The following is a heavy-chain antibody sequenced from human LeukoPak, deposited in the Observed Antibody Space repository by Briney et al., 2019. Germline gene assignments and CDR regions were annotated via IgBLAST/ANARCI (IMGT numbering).Heavy chain of an antibody. CDR2: INWNGGST. D-gene: IGHD1-26*01. Sequence: PGGSLRLSCAVSGFTFSNFCMSWVRQAPGKGLEWVSGINWNGGSTGYADSVKGRFTISRDNAKNSLYLQMNSLRAEDTALYYCPRDWLGLLGFDYSGHGTLVTVSS. CDR3: PRDWLGLLGFDY. J-gene: IGHJ4*01. V-gene: IGHV3-20*04. CDR1: GFTFSNFC.